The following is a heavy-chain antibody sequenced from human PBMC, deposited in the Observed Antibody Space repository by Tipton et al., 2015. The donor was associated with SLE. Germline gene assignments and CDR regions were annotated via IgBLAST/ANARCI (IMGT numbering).Heavy chain of an antibody. CDR2: ISYDGRNK. D-gene: IGHD2-21*01. CDR3: AREGAYCGGDCFDY. J-gene: IGHJ4*02. V-gene: IGHV3-30*04. Sequence: SLRLSCVVSGFTFSSYPMHWVRQAPGKGLEWVAVISYDGRNKYYADSVKGRFTVPRDNSKNTLYVQMNSLRAEDTAVYYCAREGAYCGGDCFDYWGQGTLVTVSS. CDR1: GFTFSSYP.